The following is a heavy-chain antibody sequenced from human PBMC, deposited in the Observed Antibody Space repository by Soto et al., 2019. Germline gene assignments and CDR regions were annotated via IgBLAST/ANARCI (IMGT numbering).Heavy chain of an antibody. CDR3: AKDFVNRTGIYDPFDI. D-gene: IGHD3-3*02. Sequence: GGSLRLSCVGSGCGFSSYSMNWVRQAPGKGPAWVSSISSASSSTDYADSVRGRFTISRDKSKNSLYLQMDSLRAEDTAVYYCAKDFVNRTGIYDPFDIWGQGTMVTVSS. CDR2: ISSASSST. V-gene: IGHV3-21*04. J-gene: IGHJ3*02. CDR1: GCGFSSYS.